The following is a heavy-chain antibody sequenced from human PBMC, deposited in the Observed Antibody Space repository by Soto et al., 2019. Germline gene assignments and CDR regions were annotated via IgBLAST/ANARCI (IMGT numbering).Heavy chain of an antibody. CDR1: GGSISSYY. CDR2: TYYSGST. CDR3: ARDRIDILTGFGILDY. J-gene: IGHJ4*02. V-gene: IGHV4-59*01. D-gene: IGHD3-9*01. Sequence: PSETLSLTCTVSGGSISSYYWSWIRQPPGKGLEWIGYTYYSGSTNYNPSLKSRVTISVDTSKNQFSLKLSSVTAADTAVYYCARDRIDILTGFGILDYWGQGTLVTVSS.